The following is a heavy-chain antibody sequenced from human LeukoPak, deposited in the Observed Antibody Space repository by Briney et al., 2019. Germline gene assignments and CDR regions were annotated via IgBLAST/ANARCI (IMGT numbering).Heavy chain of an antibody. CDR2: IRYDGSNK. CDR3: ANTVTTHYYYYMDV. V-gene: IGHV3-30*02. Sequence: GGSLRLSCAASGFTFSSYGMHWVRQAPGKGLEWVAFIRYDGSNKYYADSVKGRFTISRDNSKNTLYLQMNSLRAEDTAVYYCANTVTTHYYYYMDVWGKGTTVIVSS. CDR1: GFTFSSYG. D-gene: IGHD4-11*01. J-gene: IGHJ6*03.